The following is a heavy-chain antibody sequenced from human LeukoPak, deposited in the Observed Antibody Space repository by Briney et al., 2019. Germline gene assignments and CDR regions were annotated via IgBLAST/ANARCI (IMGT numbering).Heavy chain of an antibody. CDR2: INHSGST. J-gene: IGHJ4*02. CDR3: ARESYGDYGHLN. Sequence: SETLSLTCAVYGGSFSGYYWSWIRQPPGKGLEWIGEINHSGSTNYNPSLKSRVTISVDTSKNQSSLKLSSVTAADTAVYYCARESYGDYGHLNWGQGTLVTVSS. CDR1: GGSFSGYY. D-gene: IGHD4-17*01. V-gene: IGHV4-34*01.